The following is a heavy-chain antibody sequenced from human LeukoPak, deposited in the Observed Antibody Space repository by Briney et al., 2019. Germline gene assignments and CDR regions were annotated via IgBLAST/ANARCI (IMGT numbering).Heavy chain of an antibody. Sequence: GGSLRLSCAASGFIFSSYGMHWVRQAPGKGLEWVAVIWYDGSNKYYADSVKGRFTISRDNSKNTLYLQMNSLRAEDTAVYYCARDSRPSAAGTHNWFDPWGQGTLVTVSS. CDR2: IWYDGSNK. J-gene: IGHJ5*02. V-gene: IGHV3-33*01. D-gene: IGHD6-13*01. CDR3: ARDSRPSAAGTHNWFDP. CDR1: GFIFSSYG.